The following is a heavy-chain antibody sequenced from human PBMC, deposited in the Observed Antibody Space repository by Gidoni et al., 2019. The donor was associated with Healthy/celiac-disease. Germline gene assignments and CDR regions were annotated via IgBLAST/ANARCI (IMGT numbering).Heavy chain of an antibody. J-gene: IGHJ3*02. CDR2: INPKMGGT. D-gene: IGHD3-3*01. CDR1: GYTFNRHY. Sequence: QVQLAQPGAEVKQPGAAVQVSCKASGYTFNRHYMHCVRQAPGQGLEWMGWINPKMGGTYFAQKCQGRVTMTRVTSISTAYMELVRLRSDDTAVSYCARGDLVTIFVVENSFYIWCQVTMFTFSS. V-gene: IGHV1-2*02. CDR3: ARGDLVTIFVVENSFYI.